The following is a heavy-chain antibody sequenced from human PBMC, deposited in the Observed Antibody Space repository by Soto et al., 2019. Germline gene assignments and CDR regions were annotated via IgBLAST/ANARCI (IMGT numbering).Heavy chain of an antibody. V-gene: IGHV3-30*18. Sequence: GGSLRLSCAASGFTFSSYGMHWVRQAPGKGLEWVAVISYDGSNKYYADSVKGRFTISRDNSKNTLYLQMNSLRAEDTAVYYCAKDKYYYYGMDVWGQGTTVTVSS. CDR2: ISYDGSNK. J-gene: IGHJ6*02. CDR3: AKDKYYYYGMDV. CDR1: GFTFSSYG.